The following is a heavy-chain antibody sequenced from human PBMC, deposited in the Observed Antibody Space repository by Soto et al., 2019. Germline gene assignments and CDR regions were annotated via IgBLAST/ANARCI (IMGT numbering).Heavy chain of an antibody. CDR3: ARDLGLPYDSSGYYGADAFDI. V-gene: IGHV4-30-4*01. CDR2: IYYSGST. Sequence: QVQLQESGPGLVKPSQTLSLTCTVSGGSISSGDYYWSWIRQPPGKGLEWIGYIYYSGSTYYNPSLTSRVTISVDTSKNQFSLKLSSVTAADTAVYYCARDLGLPYDSSGYYGADAFDIWGQGTMVTVSS. CDR1: GGSISSGDYY. D-gene: IGHD3-22*01. J-gene: IGHJ3*02.